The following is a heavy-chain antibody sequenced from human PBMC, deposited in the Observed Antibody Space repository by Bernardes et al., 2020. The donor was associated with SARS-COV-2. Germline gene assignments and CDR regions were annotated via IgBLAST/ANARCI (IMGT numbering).Heavy chain of an antibody. CDR2: ITASPNYI. J-gene: IGHJ2*01. Sequence: GGSLRLSCAASGFNFSSYAMNWVRQAPGKGLQWVSAITASPNYIQYADSVEGRFTVSRDNAKNSLYLEMTSLRADDTAIYCGARILRDNGFGSGYYDLWGRGTLVTVSS. CDR3: ARILRDNGFGSGYYDL. V-gene: IGHV3-21*01. D-gene: IGHD4-17*01. CDR1: GFNFSSYA.